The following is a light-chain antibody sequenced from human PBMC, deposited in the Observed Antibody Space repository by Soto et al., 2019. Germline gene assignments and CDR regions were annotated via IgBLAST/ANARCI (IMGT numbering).Light chain of an antibody. CDR1: QSVSSN. V-gene: IGKV3-11*01. J-gene: IGKJ1*01. Sequence: EVVMTQSPATVSVFPGERATLSCRASQSVSSNLAWYRQKPGQAPRLLIYDASNRATGIPARFSGSGSGTDFTLTISSLEPEDFAVYYCQQRSNWPPTFGQGTKVDIK. CDR2: DAS. CDR3: QQRSNWPPT.